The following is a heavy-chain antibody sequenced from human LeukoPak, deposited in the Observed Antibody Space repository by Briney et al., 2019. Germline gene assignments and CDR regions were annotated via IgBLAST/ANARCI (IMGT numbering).Heavy chain of an antibody. CDR2: IIPNIGTT. CDR1: GDTLNNYA. V-gene: IGHV1-69*05. D-gene: IGHD1-26*01. CDR3: AREGATIHAGLHY. Sequence: SVKVSCKASGDTLNNYAFSWVRQAPGQGLEWMGGIIPNIGTTNYAQKFQGGVAITTDESTSTVYMELSSLRSEDTAVYYCAREGATIHAGLHYWGQGTLVTVSS. J-gene: IGHJ4*02.